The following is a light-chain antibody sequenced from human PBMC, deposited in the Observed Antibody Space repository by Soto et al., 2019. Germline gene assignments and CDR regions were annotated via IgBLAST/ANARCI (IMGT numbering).Light chain of an antibody. CDR1: SSDVGGYNY. Sequence: QSVLTHPASVSGCPGQSITISCTGTSSDVGGYNYVSWYQQHPGKAPKLMIYDVSNRPSGVSNRFSGSKSGNTASLTISGLQAEDEADYYCSSYTSSSTRVFGGGTKLTVL. J-gene: IGLJ2*01. V-gene: IGLV2-14*01. CDR2: DVS. CDR3: SSYTSSSTRV.